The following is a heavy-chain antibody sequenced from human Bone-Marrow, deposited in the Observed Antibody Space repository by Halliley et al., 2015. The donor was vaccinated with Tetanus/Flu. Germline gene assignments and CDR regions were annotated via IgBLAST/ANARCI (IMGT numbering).Heavy chain of an antibody. CDR2: ITVSSSFE. CDR1: GFAFSSSS. Sequence: LSLTCAASGFAFSSSSMNWVRQAPGKGLEWVSSITVSSSFEYYSDAVKGRFTIARDNAKKSLYLQMNSLRPEDTAVYYCVREDDAFDIWGQGTMVAVSS. J-gene: IGHJ3*02. CDR3: VREDDAFDI. V-gene: IGHV3-21*01.